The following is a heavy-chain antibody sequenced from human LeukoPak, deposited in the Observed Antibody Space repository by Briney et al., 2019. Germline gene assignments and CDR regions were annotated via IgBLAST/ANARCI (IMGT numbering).Heavy chain of an antibody. CDR3: ARDLKSRFLEWLPYYYYYYGMDV. J-gene: IGHJ6*02. V-gene: IGHV1-18*01. CDR1: GYTFTSYG. CDR2: ISAYNGNT. Sequence: ASVKVSCKASGYTFTSYGISGVRQAPGQGLEWMGWISAYNGNTNYAQKLQGRVTMTTDTSTSTAYMELRSLRSDDTAVYYCARDLKSRFLEWLPYYYYYYGMDVWGQGTTVTVSS. D-gene: IGHD3-3*01.